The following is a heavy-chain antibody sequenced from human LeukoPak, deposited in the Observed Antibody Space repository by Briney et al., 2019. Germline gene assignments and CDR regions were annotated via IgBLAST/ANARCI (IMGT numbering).Heavy chain of an antibody. V-gene: IGHV4-59*01. J-gene: IGHJ4*02. CDR3: ARLSGYSSGHYYSDY. CDR1: GASISSDY. CDR2: IYYRGCT. D-gene: IGHD3-22*01. Sequence: TSETLSLTCTVSGASISSDYWSWIRQHPGKGLEWIGYIYYRGCTNYNPSLKSRVTISVHTSKNQFSLKLSSVTAADTAVYYCARLSGYSSGHYYSDYWGQGTLVTVSS.